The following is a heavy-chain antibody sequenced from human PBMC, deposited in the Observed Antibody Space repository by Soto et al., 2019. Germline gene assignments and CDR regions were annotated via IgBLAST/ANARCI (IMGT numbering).Heavy chain of an antibody. CDR1: GYTFTGYY. V-gene: IGHV1-2*02. Sequence: ASVKVSCKASGYTFTGYYRHWVRQAPGQGLEWMGWINPNSGGTNYAQKFQGRVTMTRDTSISTAYMELSRLRSDDTAVYYCARERMEYYYGSGSPFYYYGMDVWGQGTTVTVSS. D-gene: IGHD3-10*01. J-gene: IGHJ6*02. CDR2: INPNSGGT. CDR3: ARERMEYYYGSGSPFYYYGMDV.